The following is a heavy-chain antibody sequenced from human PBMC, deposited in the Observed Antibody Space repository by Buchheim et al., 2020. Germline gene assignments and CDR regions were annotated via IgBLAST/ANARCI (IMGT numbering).Heavy chain of an antibody. V-gene: IGHV4-39*01. CDR1: GGSISSSSYY. CDR3: ARGFLRTTVTQYVGYYYYYMDV. Sequence: QLQLQESGPGLVKPSETLSLTCTVSGGSISSSSYYWGWIRQPPGKGLEWIGSIYYSGSTYYNPSLKSRVTISVDTSKKQFSLRLSSVTAADTAVYYCARGFLRTTVTQYVGYYYYYMDVWGKGTT. J-gene: IGHJ6*03. D-gene: IGHD4-11*01. CDR2: IYYSGST.